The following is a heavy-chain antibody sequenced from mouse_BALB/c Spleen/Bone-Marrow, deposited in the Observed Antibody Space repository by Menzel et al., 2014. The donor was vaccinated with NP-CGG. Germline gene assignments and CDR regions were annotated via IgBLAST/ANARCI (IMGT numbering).Heavy chain of an antibody. V-gene: IGHV1S56*01. CDR3: AREANWNFDY. J-gene: IGHJ2*01. Sequence: VQLQESGPELVKPGASVRISCKASGYTFTSYYIHWVKQRPGQGLEWIGWIYPGNVNTKYNEKFKGKATLTADKSSSTAYMQLSSLTSEDSADYFCAREANWNFDYWGQGTTLTVSS. D-gene: IGHD4-1*01. CDR1: GYTFTSYY. CDR2: IYPGNVNT.